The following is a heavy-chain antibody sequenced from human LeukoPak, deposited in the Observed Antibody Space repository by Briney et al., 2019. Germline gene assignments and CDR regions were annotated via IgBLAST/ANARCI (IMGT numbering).Heavy chain of an antibody. Sequence: GASLRLSCAASGFTFSSYAMSWVRQAPGKGLEWVSAISGSGGSTYYADSVKGRFTISGDNSKNTLYLQMNSLRAEDTAVYYCAKDRDWNYVGDWFDPWGQGTLVTVSS. J-gene: IGHJ5*02. CDR1: GFTFSSYA. V-gene: IGHV3-23*01. CDR3: AKDRDWNYVGDWFDP. D-gene: IGHD1-7*01. CDR2: ISGSGGST.